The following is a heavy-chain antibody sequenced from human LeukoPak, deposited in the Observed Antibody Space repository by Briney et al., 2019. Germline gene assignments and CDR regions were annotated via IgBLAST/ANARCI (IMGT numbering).Heavy chain of an antibody. CDR3: ARDGPLDTAMILGY. V-gene: IGHV3-53*01. CDR1: GFTVSSNY. Sequence: GGSLRLSCAASGFTVSSNYMSWVRRAPGKGLEWVSVIYSGGSTYYADSVKGRFTISRDNSKNTLYLQMNSLRAEDTAVYYCARDGPLDTAMILGYWGQGTLVTVSS. J-gene: IGHJ4*02. D-gene: IGHD5-18*01. CDR2: IYSGGST.